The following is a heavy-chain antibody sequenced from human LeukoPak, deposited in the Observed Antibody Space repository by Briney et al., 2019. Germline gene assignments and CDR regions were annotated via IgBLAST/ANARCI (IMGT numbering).Heavy chain of an antibody. Sequence: GGSLRLSCAASGFTFSSYAMSWVRQAPGKGLEWVGRIKSKTDGGTTDYAAPVKGRFTISRDDSKNTLYLQMNSLKTEDTAVYYCTTASYDYVWGSYSWGQGTLVTVSS. CDR1: GFTFSSYA. CDR3: TTASYDYVWGSYS. D-gene: IGHD3-16*01. CDR2: IKSKTDGGTT. J-gene: IGHJ4*02. V-gene: IGHV3-15*01.